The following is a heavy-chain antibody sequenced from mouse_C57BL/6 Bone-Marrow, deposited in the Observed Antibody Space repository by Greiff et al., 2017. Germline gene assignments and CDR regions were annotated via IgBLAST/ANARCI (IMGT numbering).Heavy chain of an antibody. Sequence: EVKLMESGAELARPGASVKLSCKASGYTFTDYYMNWVKQSHGKSLEWIGDINPNNGGTSYNQKFKGKATLTVDKSSSTAYMELRSLTSEDSAVYYCARGTNYYGSSWYFDVWGTGTTVTVSS. CDR1: GYTFTDYY. CDR2: INPNNGGT. V-gene: IGHV1-26*01. D-gene: IGHD1-1*01. CDR3: ARGTNYYGSSWYFDV. J-gene: IGHJ1*03.